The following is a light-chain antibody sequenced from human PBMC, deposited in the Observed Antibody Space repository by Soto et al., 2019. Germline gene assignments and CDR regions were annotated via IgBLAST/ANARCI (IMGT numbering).Light chain of an antibody. V-gene: IGKV1D-16*01. J-gene: IGKJ4*01. CDR1: QFISNW. CDR3: QQYNSYALA. CDR2: GAS. Sequence: IQMTQSPSSLSASVGDRVTITCRASQFISNWLAWYQQKPETAPKSLIFGASTLQSGVPSRFSGSGFGTYFTLISNGLQPDEFATDFCQQYNSYALAFGGGTKVDIK.